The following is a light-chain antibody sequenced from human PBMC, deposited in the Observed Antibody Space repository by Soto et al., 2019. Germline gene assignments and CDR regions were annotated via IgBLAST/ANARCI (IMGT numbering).Light chain of an antibody. CDR2: GAS. CDR3: QHYTTWPPIR. J-gene: IGKJ5*01. Sequence: ESVRPQTPGALSLSPGERATLSCRASQSVSSNLAWYQQKPGQAPRLLIYGASTRATGIPARFRGSGSGTEFTLTISSLQSEDFAVYYCQHYTTWPPIRFGQGTRLEVK. V-gene: IGKV3-15*01. CDR1: QSVSSN.